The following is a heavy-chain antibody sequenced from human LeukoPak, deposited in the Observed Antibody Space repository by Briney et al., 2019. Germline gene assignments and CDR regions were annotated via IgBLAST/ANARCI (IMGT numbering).Heavy chain of an antibody. J-gene: IGHJ5*01. D-gene: IGHD3-22*01. CDR1: GFSFDDYA. V-gene: IGHV3-43*02. Sequence: PGGSLILSCAAPGFSFDDYAIHWVRQAPGKGLEWVYLISGDGGSTFYADSVKGRFTISRDNSKNSLYLQMSSLRSEDTALYSCARESDSSGWYDSWGQGTLVTVSS. CDR3: ARESDSSGWYDS. CDR2: ISGDGGST.